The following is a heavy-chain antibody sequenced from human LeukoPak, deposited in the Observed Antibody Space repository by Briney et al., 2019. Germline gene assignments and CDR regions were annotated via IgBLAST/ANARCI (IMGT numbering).Heavy chain of an antibody. D-gene: IGHD2-2*01. CDR3: ARQYCSSTSCYAHYFDY. CDR1: GGSISSSSYY. Sequence: KPSETLSLTCTVSGGSISSSSYYWGWIRQPPGKGLEWIGSIYYSGSTYYNPSLKSRVTISVDTSKNQFSLKLSSVTAADTAVYYCARQYCSSTSCYAHYFDYWGQGTLVTVSS. J-gene: IGHJ4*02. CDR2: IYYSGST. V-gene: IGHV4-39*01.